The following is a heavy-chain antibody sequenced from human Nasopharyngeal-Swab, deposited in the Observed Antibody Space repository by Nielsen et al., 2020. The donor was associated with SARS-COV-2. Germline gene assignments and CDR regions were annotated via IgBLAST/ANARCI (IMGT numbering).Heavy chain of an antibody. CDR1: GFTFSSYA. Sequence: GGSLRLSCAASGFTFSSYAMSWVRQAPGKGLEWVSAISGSGGSTYYADSVKGRFTISRDNSKNTLYLQMNSLRAEDTAVYYCARGIITMVQGVIIHYYYYGMDVWGQGTTVTVSS. D-gene: IGHD3-10*01. CDR2: ISGSGGST. V-gene: IGHV3-23*01. J-gene: IGHJ6*02. CDR3: ARGIITMVQGVIIHYYYYGMDV.